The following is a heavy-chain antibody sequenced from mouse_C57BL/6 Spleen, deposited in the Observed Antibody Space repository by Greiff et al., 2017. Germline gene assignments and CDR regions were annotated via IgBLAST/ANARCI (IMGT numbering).Heavy chain of an antibody. Sequence: EVQLVESGEGLVKPGGSLKLSCAASGFTFSSYAMSWVRQTPEKRLEWVAYIISGGGYIYYADTVKGRFTLSRDNARNTRYLQMRSLKSEDTAMYYCTRSPTGSWFAYWGQGTLVTVSA. CDR1: GFTFSSYA. CDR3: TRSPTGSWFAY. J-gene: IGHJ3*01. V-gene: IGHV5-9-1*02. CDR2: IISGGGYI. D-gene: IGHD4-1*01.